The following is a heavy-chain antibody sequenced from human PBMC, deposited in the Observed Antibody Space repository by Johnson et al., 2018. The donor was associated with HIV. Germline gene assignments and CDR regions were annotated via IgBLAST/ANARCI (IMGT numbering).Heavy chain of an antibody. CDR1: GLTVSSNY. V-gene: IGHV3-66*01. J-gene: IGHJ3*01. Sequence: VQLVESGGGLVQPGGSLRLSCAASGLTVSSNYMTWVRQGPGKGLEWGAVINSGGGTYYADSVTGRFTIPRDNSKNTLYLQMNSLRAEDTAVYFCARGCRDGYTCDVFDVWGQGTMVTVSS. D-gene: IGHD5-24*01. CDR2: INSGGGT. CDR3: ARGCRDGYTCDVFDV.